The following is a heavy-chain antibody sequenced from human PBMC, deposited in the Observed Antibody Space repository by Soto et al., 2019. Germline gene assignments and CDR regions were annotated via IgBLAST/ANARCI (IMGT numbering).Heavy chain of an antibody. V-gene: IGHV3-30*02. CDR2: IWYDGSNK. D-gene: IGHD6-13*01. Sequence: GGSLRLSCAASGFTFSSYGMHWVRQAPGKGLEWVAVIWYDGSNKYYADSVKGRFTISRDNSKNTLYLQMNSLRAEDTAVYYCAKDQLRKQPYYYGMDVWGQGTTVTVSS. CDR3: AKDQLRKQPYYYGMDV. J-gene: IGHJ6*02. CDR1: GFTFSSYG.